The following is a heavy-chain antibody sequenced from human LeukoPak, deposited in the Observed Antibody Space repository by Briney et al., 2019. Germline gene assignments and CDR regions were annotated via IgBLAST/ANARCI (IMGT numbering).Heavy chain of an antibody. V-gene: IGHV3-48*01. Sequence: GGSLRLSCAASVFTFSSYSMNWVRQASGKGLEWVSYISSSSSTIYYADSVKGRFTISRDNAKNSLYLQMNSLRAEDTAVYYCARESSSSWRDFDYWGQGTLVTVSS. CDR1: VFTFSSYS. D-gene: IGHD6-13*01. J-gene: IGHJ4*02. CDR2: ISSSSSTI. CDR3: ARESSSSWRDFDY.